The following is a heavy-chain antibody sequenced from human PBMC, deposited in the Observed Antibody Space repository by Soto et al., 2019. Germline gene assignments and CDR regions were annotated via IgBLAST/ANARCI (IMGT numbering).Heavy chain of an antibody. CDR2: FKSKTDGGTT. V-gene: IGHV3-15*01. CDR3: TLVGLHRGYETSYY. D-gene: IGHD5-12*01. CDR1: GFTFSNAW. J-gene: IGHJ4*02. Sequence: PGGSLILSCAASGFTFSNAWMTWVRQAPGKGLEWVGRFKSKTDGGTTDYAAPVKGRFTISRDDSKNTLFLQMNSLKTEDTAVYYCTLVGLHRGYETSYYWGRGTLVTVSS.